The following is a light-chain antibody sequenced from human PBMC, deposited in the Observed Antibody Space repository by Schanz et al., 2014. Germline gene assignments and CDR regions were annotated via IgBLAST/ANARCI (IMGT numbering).Light chain of an antibody. V-gene: IGKV1-39*01. CDR1: QDISNY. CDR3: QQSYSTPT. CDR2: DAS. J-gene: IGKJ2*01. Sequence: DIQMTQSPSSLSASVGDRVTITCQASQDISNYLNWFQQKPGKAPKLLISDASNLETGVPSRFSGSGSGTDFTLIISSLQPEDFATYYCQQSYSTPTFGQGTKLEIK.